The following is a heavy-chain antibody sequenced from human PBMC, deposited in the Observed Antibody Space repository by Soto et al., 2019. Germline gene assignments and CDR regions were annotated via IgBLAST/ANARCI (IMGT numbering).Heavy chain of an antibody. J-gene: IGHJ4*02. D-gene: IGHD6-13*01. Sequence: GGSLRLSCAASGFTFDDYAMHWVRQAPGKGLEWVSDISWNSGSIGYADSVKGRFTVSRDNAKNSLYLQMNSLRAEDTALYFCAKDSFTFSSLLFDSWGQGTLVTVSS. CDR2: ISWNSGSI. CDR1: GFTFDDYA. V-gene: IGHV3-9*01. CDR3: AKDSFTFSSLLFDS.